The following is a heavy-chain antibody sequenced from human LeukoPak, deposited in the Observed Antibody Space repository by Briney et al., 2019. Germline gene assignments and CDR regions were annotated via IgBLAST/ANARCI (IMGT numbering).Heavy chain of an antibody. CDR1: GFTFSSYW. V-gene: IGHV3-74*01. D-gene: IGHD6-13*01. CDR2: IDNNGRST. J-gene: IGHJ3*02. CDR3: AKVRIAAADDAFDI. Sequence: GGSLRLSCAASGFTFSSYWMHWVRQAPGKGLVWVSRIDNNGRSTSYADSVLGRFTISRDNAKNSLYLQMNSLRAEDTALYYCAKVRIAAADDAFDIWGQGTMVTVSS.